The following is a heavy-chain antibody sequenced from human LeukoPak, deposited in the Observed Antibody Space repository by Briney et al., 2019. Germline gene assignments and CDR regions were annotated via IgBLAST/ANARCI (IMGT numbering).Heavy chain of an antibody. D-gene: IGHD2-8*01. CDR2: INPNSGGP. CDR3: ARVGYCTHGVCYSTDL. CDR1: GYTFTGHY. V-gene: IGHV1-2*02. J-gene: IGHJ6*04. Sequence: GASVKVSCKASGYTFTGHYIHWVRQAPGQGFEGMGWINPNSGGPNYAQKFQGRATMTRDTSISTAYIELSRLRSDDTAVYYCARVGYCTHGVCYSTDLWGKGTTVTVSS.